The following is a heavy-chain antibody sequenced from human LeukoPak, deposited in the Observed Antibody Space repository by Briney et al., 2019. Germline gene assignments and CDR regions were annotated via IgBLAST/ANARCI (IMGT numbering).Heavy chain of an antibody. CDR1: GYSFTSYW. D-gene: IGHD3-10*01. Sequence: RGESLKISCKGSGYSFTSYWIGWVRQMPGKGLEWMGIIYPGDSDTRYSPSFQGQVTISADKSISTAYLQWSSLKASDTAMYYCARFGGSGSYYNKRGGRFDYWGQGTLVTVSS. J-gene: IGHJ4*02. CDR2: IYPGDSDT. CDR3: ARFGGSGSYYNKRGGRFDY. V-gene: IGHV5-51*01.